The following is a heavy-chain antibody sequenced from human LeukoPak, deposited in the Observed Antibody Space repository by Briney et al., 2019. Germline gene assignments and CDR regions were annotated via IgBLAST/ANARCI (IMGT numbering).Heavy chain of an antibody. D-gene: IGHD6-19*01. CDR3: ARDAVVAVAGMYYFDY. Sequence: PGGSLRLSCAASGFTFSSYSMNWVRQAPGKGLEWVSYISSSSSTIYYADSVKGRFTISRDNAKNSLYLQMNSLRAEDTAVYYCARDAVVAVAGMYYFDYWGQGTLVTVSS. J-gene: IGHJ4*02. CDR1: GFTFSSYS. V-gene: IGHV3-48*04. CDR2: ISSSSSTI.